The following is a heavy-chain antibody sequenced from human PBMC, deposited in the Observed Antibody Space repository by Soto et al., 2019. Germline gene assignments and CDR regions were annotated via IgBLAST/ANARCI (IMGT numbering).Heavy chain of an antibody. CDR3: ARSEEDSDYYYYGLDV. CDR2: TYYRSRWYS. D-gene: IGHD2-15*01. J-gene: IGHJ6*02. CDR1: GDSVSSSSVA. Sequence: SQTLSLTCVISGDSVSSSSVAWNWVRQSPSRGLEWLGRTYYRSRWYSDFAVSVRGRIVINADTSKNQFSLQLNSVTPEDTAVYFCARSEEDSDYYYYGLDVWGQGTTVNVS. V-gene: IGHV6-1*01.